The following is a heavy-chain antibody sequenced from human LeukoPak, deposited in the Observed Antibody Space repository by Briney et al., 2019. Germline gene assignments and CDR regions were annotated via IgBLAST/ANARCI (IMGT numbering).Heavy chain of an antibody. V-gene: IGHV3-23*01. CDR2: XXGSGGST. CDR3: AKDRGYYGSGSYPPPTDY. Sequence: GGSLRLSCAASGFTFSSYAMSWVRQAPGRGLXXXXXXXGSGGSTYYADSVKGRFTISRDNSKNTLYLQMNSLRAEDTAVYYCAKDRGYYGSGSYPPPTDYWGQGTLVTVSS. D-gene: IGHD3-10*01. CDR1: GFTFSSYA. J-gene: IGHJ4*02.